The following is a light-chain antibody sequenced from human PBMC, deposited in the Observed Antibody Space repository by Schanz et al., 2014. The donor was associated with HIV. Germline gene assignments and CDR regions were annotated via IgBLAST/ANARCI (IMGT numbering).Light chain of an antibody. V-gene: IGLV2-14*02. CDR2: EGS. J-gene: IGLJ3*02. CDR3: SSYTGRNSWV. CDR1: SSDVGSYNL. Sequence: QSALTQPASVSGSPGQSITISCTGTSSDVGSYNLLSWYQQHPGKAPKLMIYEGSKRPSGISNRFSGSKSANTASLTISGLQDEDEADYYCSSYTGRNSWVFGGGTKLTVL.